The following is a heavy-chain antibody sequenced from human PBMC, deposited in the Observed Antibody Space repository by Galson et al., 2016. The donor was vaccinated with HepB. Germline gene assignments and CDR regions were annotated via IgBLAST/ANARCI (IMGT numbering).Heavy chain of an antibody. Sequence: SLRLSCAASGFTLSSYSMNWVRQAPGKGLEWMVVIYYDGSKTYYVDSVKGRFTVSRDNSKNTLYLQMNSLRAEDTAVYYCARDIHSRYFDLWGRGTLVTVSS. V-gene: IGHV3-33*01. CDR1: GFTLSSYS. CDR3: ARDIHSRYFDL. CDR2: IYYDGSKT. J-gene: IGHJ2*01. D-gene: IGHD6-13*01.